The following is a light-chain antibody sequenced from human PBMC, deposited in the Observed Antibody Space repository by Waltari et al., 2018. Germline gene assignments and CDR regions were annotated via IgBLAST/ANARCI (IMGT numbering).Light chain of an antibody. CDR3: QQSYSTPRT. J-gene: IGKJ2*01. CDR2: AAT. CDR1: QTISRY. V-gene: IGKV1-39*01. Sequence: DVQMTQSPSSLSASVGDTVTITCRASQTISRYLNWYLQQPGKAPKLLIYAATTLQSEVPSRFTGSGSGTDFTLTISSVQPEDFATYYCQQSYSTPRTFCQGTKLDIK.